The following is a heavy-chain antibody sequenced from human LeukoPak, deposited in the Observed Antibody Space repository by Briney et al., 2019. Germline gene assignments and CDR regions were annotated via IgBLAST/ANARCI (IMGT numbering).Heavy chain of an antibody. D-gene: IGHD3-22*01. Sequence: GGSLRLSCTDSGNTFDDYGMTWVRQAPGKGLEWVSGINWDGGAYNYAASVKGRFTISRDNAKNSLYLEMNSLRVEDTAVYFCAGDLSSSWYSLAYWGQGILVIVSS. CDR1: GNTFDDYG. CDR3: AGDLSSSWYSLAY. CDR2: INWDGGAY. V-gene: IGHV3-20*04. J-gene: IGHJ4*02.